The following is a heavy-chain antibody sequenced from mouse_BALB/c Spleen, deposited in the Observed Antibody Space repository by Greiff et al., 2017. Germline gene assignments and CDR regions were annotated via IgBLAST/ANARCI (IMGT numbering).Heavy chain of an antibody. J-gene: IGHJ1*01. CDR3: ARKDFYYGNYERYFDV. V-gene: IGHV1S135*01. CDR1: GYSFTDYN. CDR2: IDPYNGGT. D-gene: IGHD2-1*01. Sequence: VQLKQSGPELVKPGASVKVSCKASGYSFTDYNMYWVKQSHGKSLEWIGYIDPYNGGTSYNQKFKGKATLTVDKSSSTAFMHLNSLTSEDSAVYYCARKDFYYGNYERYFDVWGAGTTVTVSA.